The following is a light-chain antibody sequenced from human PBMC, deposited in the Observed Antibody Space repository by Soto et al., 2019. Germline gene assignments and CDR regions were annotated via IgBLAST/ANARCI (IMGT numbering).Light chain of an antibody. J-gene: IGKJ1*01. Sequence: EIVLTQSPCTLSLSPGERATLSFRASQSVTSSYLAWYQQRPGQAPRLLIYGASSRATGIPDRFSGSGSGTDFTLTISRLEPEDFAVYYCQQYGKSPRTFGQGTKVDIK. CDR1: QSVTSSY. CDR2: GAS. V-gene: IGKV3-20*01. CDR3: QQYGKSPRT.